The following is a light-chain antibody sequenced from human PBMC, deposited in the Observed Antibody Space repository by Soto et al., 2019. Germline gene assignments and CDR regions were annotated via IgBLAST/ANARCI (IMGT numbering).Light chain of an antibody. J-gene: IGKJ1*01. V-gene: IGKV1-39*01. CDR3: HQSYITPWT. CDR2: AAS. CDR1: LSISIY. Sequence: DIQMTQSPSSLSASVGDRVTITCRASLSISIYLNWYQQKPGKAPNLLLYAASNLQSGVPSRFSGSGSGTDFTLTITSLQPEDFATYYCHQSYITPWTFGQGTKVEVK.